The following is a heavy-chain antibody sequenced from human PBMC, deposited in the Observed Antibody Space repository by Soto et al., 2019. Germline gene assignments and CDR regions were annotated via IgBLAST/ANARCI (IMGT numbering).Heavy chain of an antibody. CDR2: IKQDGSEK. CDR1: GFTFSSYW. CDR3: ARDQPPLRYFDWLSDYYGMDV. Sequence: GGSLRLSCASSGFTFSSYWMSWVRQAPGKGLEWVANIKQDGSEKYYVDSVKGRFTISRDNAKNSLYLQMNSLRAEDTAVYYCARDQPPLRYFDWLSDYYGMDVWGQGTTVTVSS. D-gene: IGHD3-9*01. J-gene: IGHJ6*02. V-gene: IGHV3-7*03.